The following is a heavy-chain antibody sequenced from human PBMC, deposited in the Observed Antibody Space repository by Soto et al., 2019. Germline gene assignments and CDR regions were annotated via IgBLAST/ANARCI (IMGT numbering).Heavy chain of an antibody. CDR1: GFTFSSYA. Sequence: QVQLVESGGGVVQPGRSLRLSCAASGFTFSSYAMHWVRQAPGKGLEWVAVISYDGSNKYYADSVKGRFTISRDNSKNTLYLQMNSLRAEDTAVYYCAREAGSSGLDYWGQGTLVTVSS. CDR2: ISYDGSNK. V-gene: IGHV3-30-3*01. CDR3: AREAGSSGLDY. D-gene: IGHD6-19*01. J-gene: IGHJ4*02.